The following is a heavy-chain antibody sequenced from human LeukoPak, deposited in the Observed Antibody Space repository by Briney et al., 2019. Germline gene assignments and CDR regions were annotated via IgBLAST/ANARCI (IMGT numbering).Heavy chain of an antibody. Sequence: GASVKVSCKASEYTFTSYYMHWVRQAPGQGLEWMGMINPSGGSTSYAQKFQGRVIMTRDMSTSTVYMELRSLRSDDTAMYYCGRYGYSGYDYDYYYYMDVWGKGTTVTISS. D-gene: IGHD5-12*01. J-gene: IGHJ6*03. CDR1: EYTFTSYY. CDR2: INPSGGST. V-gene: IGHV1-46*01. CDR3: GRYGYSGYDYDYYYYMDV.